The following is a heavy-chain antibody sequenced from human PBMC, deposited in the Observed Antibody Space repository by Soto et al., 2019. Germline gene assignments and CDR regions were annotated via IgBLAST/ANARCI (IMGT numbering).Heavy chain of an antibody. V-gene: IGHV1-58*01. CDR2: IVVGSGNT. J-gene: IGHJ6*02. D-gene: IGHD2-2*02. Sequence: ASVKVSCKASGFTFTSSAVQWVRQARGQRLEWIGWIVVGSGNTNYAQKFQERVTITRDMSTSTAYMELSSLRSEDTAVYYCAADGVEYCSSTSCYTLYGMDVWGQGTTVTVSS. CDR3: AADGVEYCSSTSCYTLYGMDV. CDR1: GFTFTSSA.